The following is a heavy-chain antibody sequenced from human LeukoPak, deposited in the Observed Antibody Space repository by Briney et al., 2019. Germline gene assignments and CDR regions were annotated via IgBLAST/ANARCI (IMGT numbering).Heavy chain of an antibody. CDR3: AKDATMVRGVMSYYYYMDV. D-gene: IGHD3-10*01. J-gene: IGHJ6*03. V-gene: IGHV3-74*01. CDR2: INSDGSST. Sequence: GGSLRLSCAASGFTFSSYWMHWVRQAPGKGLVWVSRINSDGSSTSYADSVKGRFTISRDNSKNTLYLQMNSLRAEDTAVYYCAKDATMVRGVMSYYYYMDVWGKGTTVTVSS. CDR1: GFTFSSYW.